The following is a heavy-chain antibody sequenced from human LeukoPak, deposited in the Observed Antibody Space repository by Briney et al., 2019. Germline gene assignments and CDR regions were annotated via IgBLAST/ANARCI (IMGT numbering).Heavy chain of an antibody. Sequence: SETLSLTCTVSGYSISSGYYWSWIRQPAGKGLEWIGRIYTSGSTNYNPSLKSRVTISVDTSKNQFSLKLSSVTAADTAVYYCARFSVDYYGSGSYYMDYWGQGTLVTVSS. CDR3: ARFSVDYYGSGSYYMDY. J-gene: IGHJ4*02. D-gene: IGHD3-10*01. CDR1: GYSISSGYY. V-gene: IGHV4-61*02. CDR2: IYTSGST.